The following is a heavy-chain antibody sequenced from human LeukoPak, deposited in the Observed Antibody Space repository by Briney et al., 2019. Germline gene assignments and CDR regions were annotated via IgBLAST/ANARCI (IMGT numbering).Heavy chain of an antibody. Sequence: PSETLSLTCSVSGGSISSYYWSWIRQPPGKGLEWIGYIYYSGSTNYNPSLKSRVTISVDTSKNQFSLKLSSVTAADTAVYYCAVVPISRSWFDPWGQGTPVTVSS. CDR2: IYYSGST. J-gene: IGHJ5*02. V-gene: IGHV4-59*08. CDR3: AVVPISRSWFDP. CDR1: GGSISSYY. D-gene: IGHD2-15*01.